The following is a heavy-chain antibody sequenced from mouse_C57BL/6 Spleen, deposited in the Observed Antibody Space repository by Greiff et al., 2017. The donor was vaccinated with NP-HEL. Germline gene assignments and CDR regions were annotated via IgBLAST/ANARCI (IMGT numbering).Heavy chain of an antibody. V-gene: IGHV2-6*01. CDR2: IWGVGST. D-gene: IGHD2-2*01. CDR3: ASRRGYDPFAY. J-gene: IGHJ3*01. Sequence: VKLMESGPGLVAPSQSLSITCTVSGFSLTSYGVDWVRQSPGKGLEWLGVIWGVGSTNYNSALKSRLSISKDNSKSQVFLKMNSLQTDDTAMYYCASRRGYDPFAYWGQGTLVTVAA. CDR1: GFSLTSYG.